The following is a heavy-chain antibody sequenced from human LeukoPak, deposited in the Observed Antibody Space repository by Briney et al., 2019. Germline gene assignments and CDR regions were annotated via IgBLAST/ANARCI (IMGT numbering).Heavy chain of an antibody. Sequence: ASVKVSCKPSGYLFTGFYIHWVRQVPGQGLEWMGWMNPNNGDTKSAPEFQGRVAMTRVTSINTAYMEMTGLTPADTAIYYCAKRGGALSDWGQGTPVTVTS. D-gene: IGHD2-21*01. V-gene: IGHV1-2*02. CDR1: GYLFTGFY. CDR3: AKRGGALSD. CDR2: MNPNNGDT. J-gene: IGHJ4*02.